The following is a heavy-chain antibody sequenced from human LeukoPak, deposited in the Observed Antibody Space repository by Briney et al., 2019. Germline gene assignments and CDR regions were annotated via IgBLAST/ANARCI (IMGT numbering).Heavy chain of an antibody. J-gene: IGHJ3*02. CDR1: GFTFSSYG. CDR2: IRYCGSNK. CDR3: AKDDYYDSSGYYWSEAFDI. Sequence: GSLRLSCAASGFTFSSYGMHWVRPAPGKGLEWVAFIRYCGSNKYYADSVKGRFTISRDNSKNTLYLQMNSLRAEDTAVYYCAKDDYYDSSGYYWSEAFDIWGQGTMVTVSS. V-gene: IGHV3-30*02. D-gene: IGHD3-22*01.